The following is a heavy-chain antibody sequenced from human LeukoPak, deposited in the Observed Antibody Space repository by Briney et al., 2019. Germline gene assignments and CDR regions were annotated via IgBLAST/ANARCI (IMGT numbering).Heavy chain of an antibody. Sequence: SVKVSCKASGGTFSSYAISWVRQAPGQGLEWMGGIIPIFGTANYAQKFQGRVTITADESTSTAYMELSSLRSEDTAAYYCAREVTRYCSSTSCFNWFDPWGQGTLVTVSS. D-gene: IGHD2-2*01. CDR3: AREVTRYCSSTSCFNWFDP. CDR2: IIPIFGTA. CDR1: GGTFSSYA. V-gene: IGHV1-69*01. J-gene: IGHJ5*01.